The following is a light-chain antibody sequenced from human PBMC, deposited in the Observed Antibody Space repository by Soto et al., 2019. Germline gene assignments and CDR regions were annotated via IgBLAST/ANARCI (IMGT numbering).Light chain of an antibody. J-gene: IGLJ2*01. CDR1: SSDVGGYNY. Sequence: QSALTQPPSASGSPGQSVTISCTGTSSDVGGYNYVSWYQQPPGKAPKLMIYEVSKRPSGVPDRSSGSKSGNTASLTVSGLQAEDEADYYCSSYAGSNNWVFGGGTKVTVL. CDR3: SSYAGSNNWV. V-gene: IGLV2-8*01. CDR2: EVS.